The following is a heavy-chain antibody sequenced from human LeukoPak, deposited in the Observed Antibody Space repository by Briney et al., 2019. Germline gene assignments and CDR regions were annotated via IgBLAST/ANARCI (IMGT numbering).Heavy chain of an antibody. CDR2: INPSDDAT. J-gene: IGHJ4*02. Sequence: ASVKVSCKASGYTFTSSYVHWVRQAPGQGLEWMGMINPSDDATNYAKKFQGRVTMTRDTSTSTVYMELNSLRSEDTAVYYCARDRVSSLEEGSSGSFDYWGQGTLVTVSS. D-gene: IGHD3-22*01. CDR1: GYTFTSSY. V-gene: IGHV1-46*01. CDR3: ARDRVSSLEEGSSGSFDY.